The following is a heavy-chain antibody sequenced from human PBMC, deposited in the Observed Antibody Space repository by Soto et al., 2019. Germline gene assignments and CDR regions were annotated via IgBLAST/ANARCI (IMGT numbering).Heavy chain of an antibody. V-gene: IGHV1-3*01. CDR3: TREGIAVGYDF. Sequence: EASVKVSCKASGYSLTAYSIHWVRQAPGQSLEWMGSINGGNGNTEYSQRFQGRVTITRDTSANTAYMELSSLRSEDTAVYYCTREGIAVGYDFWGQGTLVTVSS. D-gene: IGHD6-19*01. J-gene: IGHJ4*02. CDR2: INGGNGNT. CDR1: GYSLTAYS.